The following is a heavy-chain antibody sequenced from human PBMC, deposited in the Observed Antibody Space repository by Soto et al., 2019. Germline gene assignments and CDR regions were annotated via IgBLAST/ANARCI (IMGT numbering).Heavy chain of an antibody. CDR1: GGSISSYY. D-gene: IGHD2-21*01. J-gene: IGHJ3*01. CDR2: IYYSGST. Sequence: TSETLSLTCTVSGGSISSYYWSWIRQPPGKGLEWIGYIYYSGSTNYNPSLKSRVTISVDTSKNQFSLKLSSVTAADTAMYYCARHDHGSYSINGFDVWGQGTMVTVSS. V-gene: IGHV4-59*08. CDR3: ARHDHGSYSINGFDV.